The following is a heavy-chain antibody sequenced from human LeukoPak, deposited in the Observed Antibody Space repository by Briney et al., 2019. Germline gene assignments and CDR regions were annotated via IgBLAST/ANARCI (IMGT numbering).Heavy chain of an antibody. CDR1: GFTFSSNT. CDR2: ISYGGTNE. D-gene: IGHD3-22*01. J-gene: IGHJ4*02. Sequence: GRSLRLSCAASGFTFSSNTMHWVRQAPGKGLEWVAVISYGGTNEYYADSVKGRFTISRDNSKNTLFLKMNSLRAEDTAVYYCAREENFYDSSHYYFDYWGQGTLVTVSS. CDR3: AREENFYDSSHYYFDY. V-gene: IGHV3-30-3*01.